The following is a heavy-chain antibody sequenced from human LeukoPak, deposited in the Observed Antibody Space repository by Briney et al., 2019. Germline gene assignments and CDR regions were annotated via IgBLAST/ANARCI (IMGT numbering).Heavy chain of an antibody. J-gene: IGHJ4*02. CDR3: ATVCSGGSCYIR. Sequence: PGGSLRLSCAAPGFTFSSYEMNWVRQAPGKGLEWVSYISSSGSTIYYADSVKGRFTISRDNAKNSLYLQMNSLRAEDTAVYYCATVCSGGSCYIRWGQGTLVTVSS. CDR2: ISSSGSTI. CDR1: GFTFSSYE. D-gene: IGHD2-15*01. V-gene: IGHV3-48*03.